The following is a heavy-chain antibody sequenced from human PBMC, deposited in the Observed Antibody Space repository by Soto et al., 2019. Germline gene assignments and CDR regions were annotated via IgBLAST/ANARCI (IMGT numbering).Heavy chain of an antibody. J-gene: IGHJ6*02. D-gene: IGHD2-2*01. CDR1: GFTFSNFE. Sequence: GSLRLSCAASGFTFSNFEMHCVRQAPGKGLEWVSYINTAGSTKYYAESVKGRFTISRDNARNSLFLQMNSLRAEDTAVYYCARAECSTPNCLTAYYSYGLDVWGQGTTVTVSS. CDR3: ARAECSTPNCLTAYYSYGLDV. V-gene: IGHV3-48*03. CDR2: INTAGSTK.